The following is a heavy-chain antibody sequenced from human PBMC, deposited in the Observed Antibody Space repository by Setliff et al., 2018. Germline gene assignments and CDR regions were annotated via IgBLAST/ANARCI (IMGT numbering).Heavy chain of an antibody. CDR3: TRHEDRNKCTSSSCYRENDAFDV. Sequence: GESLKISCKASGYIFTNYWIGWVRQMPGKGLEWMGVIYPGDPDTRYSPSFQGQVTISADKSINTAYLQWSSLKASDTAIYYCTRHEDRNKCTSSSCYRENDAFDVWGQGAMVTV. CDR2: IYPGDPDT. D-gene: IGHD2-2*01. J-gene: IGHJ3*01. V-gene: IGHV5-51*01. CDR1: GYIFTNYW.